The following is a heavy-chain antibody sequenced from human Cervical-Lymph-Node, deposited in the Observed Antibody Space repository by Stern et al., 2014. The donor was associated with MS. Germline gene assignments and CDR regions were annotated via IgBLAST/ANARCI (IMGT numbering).Heavy chain of an antibody. CDR3: VRDPYGYFDY. V-gene: IGHV3-33*01. Sequence: QMQLVQSGGGVVQPGRSLRLSCAASGFTFSSYDIHWVRQAPGKGLEWVAVIRFDGSNKFYAESVKGRFTISRDNSKNTLYLQMNSLRDADTAVYYCVRDPYGYFDYWGRGTLVTVST. J-gene: IGHJ4*02. D-gene: IGHD3-10*01. CDR1: GFTFSSYD. CDR2: IRFDGSNK.